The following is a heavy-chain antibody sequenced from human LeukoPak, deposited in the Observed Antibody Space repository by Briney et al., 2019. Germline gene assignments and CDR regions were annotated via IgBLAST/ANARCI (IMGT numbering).Heavy chain of an antibody. J-gene: IGHJ4*02. CDR3: ARGDKGVYYFDN. Sequence: GGSLRPSCAASGFTFSSYAMSWVRQAPGKGLEWVSAISGSGGSTYYADSVKGRFTISRDNSKNTLYLQMNSLRAEDTAVYYCARGDKGVYYFDNWGQGTLVTVSS. CDR1: GFTFSSYA. V-gene: IGHV3-23*01. D-gene: IGHD6-13*01. CDR2: ISGSGGST.